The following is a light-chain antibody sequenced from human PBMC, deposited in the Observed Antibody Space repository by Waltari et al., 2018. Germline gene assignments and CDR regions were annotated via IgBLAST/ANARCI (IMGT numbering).Light chain of an antibody. CDR1: THDVGRDNY. J-gene: IGLJ1*01. V-gene: IGLV2-14*01. Sequence: QSALTQPASVSGSPGQSITISCTGTTHDVGRDNYVSWYQHLPGKAPKLIIFEGSHRPSGVSNRFSGSKSGSTASLTISGLRADDAGDYYCHSFTDSNTFNFVFGPGTTVIVL. CDR3: HSFTDSNTFNFV. CDR2: EGS.